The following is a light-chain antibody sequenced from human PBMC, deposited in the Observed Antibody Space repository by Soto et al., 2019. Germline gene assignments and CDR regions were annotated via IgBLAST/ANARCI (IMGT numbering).Light chain of an antibody. V-gene: IGLV7-46*01. CDR2: HTT. CDR3: LLTYSGPWV. Sequence: QAVVTQEPSLTVSPGGTVTLTCCSSTGAVTSGHHPYWLQQKPGQAPRTLIYHTTNTLSWTPARFSGSLLGGKAALTPSGAQPEDEALYYCLLTYSGPWVFGGGTKLTVL. J-gene: IGLJ3*02. CDR1: TGAVTSGHH.